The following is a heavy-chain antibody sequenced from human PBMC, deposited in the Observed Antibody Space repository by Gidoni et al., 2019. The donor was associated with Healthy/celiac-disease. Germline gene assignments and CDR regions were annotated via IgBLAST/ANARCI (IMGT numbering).Heavy chain of an antibody. J-gene: IGHJ6*02. V-gene: IGHV3-23*01. Sequence: EVQLLESGGGLVQPGGSLRLSCAASGFTFSSYAMGWVRQAPGKGLEWVSAISGSGGSTYYADSVKGRFTISRDNSKNTLYLQMNSLRAEDTAVYYCAKFSGWYDVRTDYGMDVWGQGTTVTVSS. CDR3: AKFSGWYDVRTDYGMDV. CDR2: ISGSGGST. D-gene: IGHD6-19*01. CDR1: GFTFSSYA.